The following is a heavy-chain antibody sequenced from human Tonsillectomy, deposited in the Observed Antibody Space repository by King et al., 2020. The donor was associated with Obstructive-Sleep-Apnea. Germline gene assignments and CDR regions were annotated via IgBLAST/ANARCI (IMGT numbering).Heavy chain of an antibody. CDR3: ARAILTGLKYYFDD. Sequence: VQLVESGGGLVQPGRSLRLSCTTSGFTFGDNAMSWFRQAPGKGLEWVGFIRRKANGGTTEFAASVKGRFAISTDDSKSIAYLQMNSLKTEDTAVYYCARAILTGLKYYFDDWGQGTLVTVSS. CDR2: IRRKANGGTT. CDR1: GFTFGDNA. D-gene: IGHD3-9*01. V-gene: IGHV3-49*03. J-gene: IGHJ4*02.